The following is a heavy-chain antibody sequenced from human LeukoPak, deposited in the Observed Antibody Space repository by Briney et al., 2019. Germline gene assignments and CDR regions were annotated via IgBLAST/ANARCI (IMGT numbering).Heavy chain of an antibody. D-gene: IGHD3-10*01. V-gene: IGHV4-59*01. CDR3: ARGYYGSGSYYYFDY. CDR1: GGSISSYY. Sequence: SETLSLTCTVSGGSISSYYWSWIRQPPGKGLEWIGYIYYSGSANYNPSLKSRVTISVDTSKNQFSLKLSSVTAADTAVYYCARGYYGSGSYYYFDYWGQGTLVTVSS. CDR2: IYYSGSA. J-gene: IGHJ4*02.